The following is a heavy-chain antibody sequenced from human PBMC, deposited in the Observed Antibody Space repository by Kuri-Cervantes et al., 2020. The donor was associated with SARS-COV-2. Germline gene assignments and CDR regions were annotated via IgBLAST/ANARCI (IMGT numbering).Heavy chain of an antibody. Sequence: GESLKISCAASGFTFSFYWMSWVRQAPGKGLEWVANIKEGGSETHYVDSVKGRFTISRDNAKKSLYLQMNSLGVEDTAVYYCAKTGRVSIFGVVSLGDAFDIWGQGTMVTVSS. CDR1: GFTFSFYW. V-gene: IGHV3-7*01. CDR3: AKTGRVSIFGVVSLGDAFDI. CDR2: IKEGGSET. D-gene: IGHD3-3*01. J-gene: IGHJ3*02.